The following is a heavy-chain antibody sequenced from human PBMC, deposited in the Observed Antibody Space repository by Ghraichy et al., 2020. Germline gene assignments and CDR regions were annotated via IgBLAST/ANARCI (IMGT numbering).Heavy chain of an antibody. J-gene: IGHJ6*02. Sequence: SQTLSLTCAISGDSVSGNGAAWNWIRHSPSRGLEWLGRTYFRSRWINEYAVSMKSRVSIYPDTSKNQFSLQLTSVTPEDTAVYYCARGQPDYYAMDVWGQETTVTVSS. CDR2: TYFRSRWIN. CDR1: GDSVSGNGAA. V-gene: IGHV6-1*01. CDR3: ARGQPDYYAMDV. D-gene: IGHD5-12*01.